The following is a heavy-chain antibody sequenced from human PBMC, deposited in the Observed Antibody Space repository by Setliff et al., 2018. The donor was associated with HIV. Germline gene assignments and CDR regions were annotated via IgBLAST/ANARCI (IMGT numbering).Heavy chain of an antibody. CDR2: IYTSGST. V-gene: IGHV4-61*09. CDR3: ARGGREYGVNYRRLDS. Sequence: SSETLSLTCTVSGGSISNGYYYWSWIRQPAGKGLEWIGHIYTSGSTKYNPSLKSRVTISVDTSKNQFSLKLSSVTAADTAVYYCARGGREYGVNYRRLDSWGQGILVTVSS. J-gene: IGHJ4*02. D-gene: IGHD1-7*01. CDR1: GGSISNGYYY.